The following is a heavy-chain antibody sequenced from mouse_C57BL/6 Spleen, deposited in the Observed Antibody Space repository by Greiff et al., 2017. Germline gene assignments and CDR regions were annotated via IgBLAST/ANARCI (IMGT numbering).Heavy chain of an antibody. J-gene: IGHJ4*01. CDR3: ARGDGNYDAMDY. D-gene: IGHD2-1*01. V-gene: IGHV1-66*01. CDR1: GYSFTSSY. Sequence: VTLKQSGPELVKPGASVKISCKASGYSFTSSYIHWVKQRPGQGLEWIGWIYPGSGNTKYNEKFKGKATLTADTSSSTAYMQLSSLTSEDSAVYYCARGDGNYDAMDYWGQGTSVTVSS. CDR2: IYPGSGNT.